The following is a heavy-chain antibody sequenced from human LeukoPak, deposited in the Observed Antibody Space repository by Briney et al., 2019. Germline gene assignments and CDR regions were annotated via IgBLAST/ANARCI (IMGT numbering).Heavy chain of an antibody. CDR3: AKSSDSSGRYTHGLDV. Sequence: GGSLRLSCAASGFTFSSYAMSWVRQAPGKGLEWVSSVIATDASTRYADSVRGRFTISRDNLRNTVYLQMNSLRAEDTAIYYCAKSSDSSGRYTHGLDVWGQGTTVTVSS. V-gene: IGHV3-23*01. J-gene: IGHJ6*02. CDR1: GFTFSSYA. D-gene: IGHD3-22*01. CDR2: VIATDAST.